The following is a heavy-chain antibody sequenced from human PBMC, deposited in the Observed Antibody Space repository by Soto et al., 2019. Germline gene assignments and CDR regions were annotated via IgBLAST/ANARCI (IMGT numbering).Heavy chain of an antibody. Sequence: EVQLVESGGGLVQPGGSLRLSCAASGFTFGSSWMSWVRQAPGKGLEWVANIKQDGSEKYYVDSVKGRFTSSRDNAKNSLYLQMTSLRAEDTAVYYCARDCGPTCTSNWFDPWGQGTLVTVSS. V-gene: IGHV3-7*01. CDR2: IKQDGSEK. D-gene: IGHD2-8*01. J-gene: IGHJ5*02. CDR1: GFTFGSSW. CDR3: ARDCGPTCTSNWFDP.